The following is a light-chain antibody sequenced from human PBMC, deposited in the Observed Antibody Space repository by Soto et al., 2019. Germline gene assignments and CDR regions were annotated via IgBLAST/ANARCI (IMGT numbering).Light chain of an antibody. CDR2: EVT. V-gene: IGLV2-8*01. J-gene: IGLJ1*01. CDR3: SSYAGSNNYV. CDR1: SSDVGGYNY. Sequence: QSALTQPPSASGSPGQSVTISCTGTSSDVGGYNYVSWYQQHPGKAPKLIIYEVTKRPSGVPDRFSGSKSGNTASLTVSGLQAEDEADYCCSSYAGSNNYVFGTGTQLTVL.